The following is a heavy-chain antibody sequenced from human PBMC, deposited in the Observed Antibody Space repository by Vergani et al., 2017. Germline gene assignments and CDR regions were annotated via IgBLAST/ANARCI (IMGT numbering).Heavy chain of an antibody. V-gene: IGHV1-69*01. D-gene: IGHD1-20*01. CDR1: GGTFSSYA. CDR2: IIPIFGTA. CDR3: ARDESITGTTGGYYYYYGMDV. J-gene: IGHJ6*02. Sequence: QVQLVQSGAEVKKPGSSVKVSCKASGGTFSSYAISWVRQAPGQGLEWMGGIIPIFGTANYAQKFQGRVTITADESTSTAYMELSSLRSEDTAVYYCARDESITGTTGGYYYYYGMDVWGQGTTVTVSS.